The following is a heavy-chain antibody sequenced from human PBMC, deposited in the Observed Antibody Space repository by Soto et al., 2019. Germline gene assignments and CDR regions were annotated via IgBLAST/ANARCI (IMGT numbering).Heavy chain of an antibody. V-gene: IGHV2-5*02. CDR3: AHRPRGYAYYFDY. Sequence: QITLKESGPTLVKPTQTLTLTCTFSGFSLSTRGVAVGWFRQPPGKALEWLALIYWDEDKWYSPSLKSRLTITNDPPKNQVVLTMPTMDPVDTATYYCAHRPRGYAYYFDYWGQGTLVTVSS. J-gene: IGHJ4*02. CDR1: GFSLSTRGVA. D-gene: IGHD5-12*01. CDR2: IYWDEDK.